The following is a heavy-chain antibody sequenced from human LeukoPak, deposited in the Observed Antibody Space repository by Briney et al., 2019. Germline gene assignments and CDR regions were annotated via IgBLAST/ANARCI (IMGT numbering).Heavy chain of an antibody. CDR1: GYSFTSYW. V-gene: IGHV5-51*01. CDR2: IYPGDSDT. CDR3: ARHGGYYDSSGYYPLYGMDV. J-gene: IGHJ6*02. D-gene: IGHD3-22*01. Sequence: GESLKISCKGSGYSFTSYWIGWVRQMPGKGLEWMGIIYPGDSDTRYSPPFQGQVTISADKSISTAYLQWSSLKASDTAMYYCARHGGYYDSSGYYPLYGMDVWGQGTTVTVSS.